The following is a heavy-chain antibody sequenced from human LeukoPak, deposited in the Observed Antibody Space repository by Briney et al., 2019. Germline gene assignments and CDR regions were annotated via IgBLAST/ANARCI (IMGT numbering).Heavy chain of an antibody. V-gene: IGHV3-21*01. CDR1: GFTFSSYS. CDR2: ISSSSSYI. D-gene: IGHD5-24*01. CDR3: ASQRDGYNF. Sequence: PGGSLRLSCAASGFTFSSYSMNWDRQAPGKGLEWVSSISSSSSYIYYADSVKGRFTISRDNAKNSLYLQMNSLRAEDTAVYYCASQRDGYNFWGQGTLVTVSS. J-gene: IGHJ4*02.